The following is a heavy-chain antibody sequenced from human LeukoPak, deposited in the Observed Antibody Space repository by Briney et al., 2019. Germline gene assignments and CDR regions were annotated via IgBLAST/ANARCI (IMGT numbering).Heavy chain of an antibody. Sequence: GESLRLSCAASGFTFSNYWMHWVRQAPGKGLVWVSRVNSDGSTIDYVDSVKGRFTISRDNAKNTLYLQMNGLRAEDTAVYYCVRDSDYNKRTFDFWGQGTRVTVSS. J-gene: IGHJ3*01. CDR2: VNSDGSTI. V-gene: IGHV3-74*01. D-gene: IGHD4-11*01. CDR3: VRDSDYNKRTFDF. CDR1: GFTFSNYW.